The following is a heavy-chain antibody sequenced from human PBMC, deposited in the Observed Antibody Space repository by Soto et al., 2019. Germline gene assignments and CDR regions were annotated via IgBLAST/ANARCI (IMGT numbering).Heavy chain of an antibody. D-gene: IGHD1-26*01. V-gene: IGHV1-2*02. CDR1: GYTFTGHY. Sequence: ASVKVSCKASGYTFTGHYIHWVRQAPEQGPEWMGEIGPESGATRYTQRFQGRVTMTRGMSITTVYMELNNLSPDDTAVYYCGRGRSGQIVVFYWGQGTPVTVSS. CDR3: GRGRSGQIVVFY. CDR2: IGPESGAT. J-gene: IGHJ4*02.